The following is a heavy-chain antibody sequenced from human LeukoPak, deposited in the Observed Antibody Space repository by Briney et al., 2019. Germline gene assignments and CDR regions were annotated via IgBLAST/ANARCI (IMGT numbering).Heavy chain of an antibody. J-gene: IGHJ6*02. CDR3: AKDVRRKIFGVVTYYYYGMDV. D-gene: IGHD3-3*01. CDR2: ISGSGGST. V-gene: IGHV3-23*01. CDR1: GFTFSSYA. Sequence: PGGSLRLSCAASGFTFSSYAMSWVRQAPGKGLEWVSAISGSGGSTYYADSVKGRFTISRDNSKNTLYLQMNSLRAEDTAVYYCAKDVRRKIFGVVTYYYYGMDVWGQGTTVTVSS.